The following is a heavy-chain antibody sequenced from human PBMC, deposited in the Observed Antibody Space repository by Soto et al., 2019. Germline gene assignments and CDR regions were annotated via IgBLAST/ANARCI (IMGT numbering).Heavy chain of an antibody. J-gene: IGHJ5*02. CDR1: GGSIFSDD. V-gene: IGHV4-59*01. CDR2: ISRGGSS. Sequence: SETLSLTCTVSGGSIFSDDWTWIRQPPGKGLEWIGHISRGGSSRYAPSLKGRVTFSTDTSKNQVSLKLTYVTVADTAVYYCARGYWFDPWGPGTLVTVS. CDR3: ARGYWFDP.